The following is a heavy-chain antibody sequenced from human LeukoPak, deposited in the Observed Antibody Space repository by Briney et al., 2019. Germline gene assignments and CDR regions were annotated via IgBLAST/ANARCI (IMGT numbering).Heavy chain of an antibody. CDR2: IKQDGSEK. J-gene: IGHJ6*03. CDR1: GFTFDDYA. CDR3: ARDRSGYSSSWYDFYYYYYMDV. D-gene: IGHD6-13*01. Sequence: PGRSLRLSCAASGFTFDDYAMHWVRQAPGKGLEWVANIKQDGSEKYYVDSVKGRFTISRDNAKNSLYLQMNSLRAEDTAVYYCARDRSGYSSSWYDFYYYYYMDVWGKGTTVTISS. V-gene: IGHV3-7*01.